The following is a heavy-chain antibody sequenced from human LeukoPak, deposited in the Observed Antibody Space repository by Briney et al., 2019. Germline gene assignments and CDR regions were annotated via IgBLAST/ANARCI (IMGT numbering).Heavy chain of an antibody. V-gene: IGHV6-1*01. Sequence: SQTLSLTCAVSGDSVSSSSAVWNWIRQSPSRGLEWLGRTYYRSKWHNEYAESVKSRISITSDTSKNQFSLQLNSVTPEDTAEYFCAGTTDYSSFLAFWGQGTLVTVSA. J-gene: IGHJ4*02. CDR3: AGTTDYSSFLAF. CDR1: GDSVSSSSAV. D-gene: IGHD4-11*01. CDR2: TYYRSKWHN.